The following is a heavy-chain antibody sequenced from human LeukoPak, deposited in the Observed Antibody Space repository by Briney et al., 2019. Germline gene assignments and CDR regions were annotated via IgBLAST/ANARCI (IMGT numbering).Heavy chain of an antibody. CDR1: GFSLSTYE. V-gene: IGHV3-48*03. J-gene: IGHJ6*02. D-gene: IGHD2-2*01. CDR2: INRGVSTI. CDR3: ARVEGYCSSKSCPYYYYGMDV. Sequence: GGSLRLSCAASGFSLSTYELNWVRQAPGKGLEWVSYINRGVSTIFYADSVKGRFTISRDNAKNSLYLQVSSLRAEDTAVYYCARVEGYCSSKSCPYYYYGMDVWGQGTTVIVSS.